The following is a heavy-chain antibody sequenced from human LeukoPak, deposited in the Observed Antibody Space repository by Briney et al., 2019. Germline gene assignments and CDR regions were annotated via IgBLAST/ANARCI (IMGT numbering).Heavy chain of an antibody. D-gene: IGHD2-2*01. J-gene: IGHJ4*02. Sequence: ASVKVSCKTSGYTFTRYAIHWVRQAPGQGLEWMGWISCGKGETKYSQKFQDRVTITRDTSASTAYMELSSLRSEGTAVYYCARDNGYQLLWWWGQGTLVTVSS. V-gene: IGHV1-3*01. CDR3: ARDNGYQLLWW. CDR2: ISCGKGET. CDR1: GYTFTRYA.